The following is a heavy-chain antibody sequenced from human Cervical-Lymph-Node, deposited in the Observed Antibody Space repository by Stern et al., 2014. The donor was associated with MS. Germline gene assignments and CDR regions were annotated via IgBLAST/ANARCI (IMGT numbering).Heavy chain of an antibody. Sequence: QITLKESGPTLVKPTQTLTLTCTFSGFSLSTSGVGVGWIRQPPGKALEGLALIYWDDDRRYRPSLRSRLTITKDTSKNQVVLTMTNMDPVDTATYYCAHTLSGRRYYYYGMDVWGQGTTVTVSS. CDR1: GFSLSTSGVG. CDR3: AHTLSGRRYYYYGMDV. CDR2: IYWDDDR. V-gene: IGHV2-5*02. J-gene: IGHJ6*02. D-gene: IGHD1-26*01.